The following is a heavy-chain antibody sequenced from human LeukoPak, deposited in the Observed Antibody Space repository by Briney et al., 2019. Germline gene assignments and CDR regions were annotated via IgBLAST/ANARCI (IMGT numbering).Heavy chain of an antibody. CDR2: ISGSGGST. V-gene: IGHV3-23*01. D-gene: IGHD5-18*01. CDR3: AKAAGYSYGYYFDY. CDR1: GFTFTSYG. J-gene: IGHJ4*02. Sequence: PGGSLRLSCAASGFTFTSYGMSWVRQVPGKGLEWVSGISGSGGSTYYVDSVKGRFTISRDNSKNTLYLQMNSLRAEDTAVYYCAKAAGYSYGYYFDYWGQGTLVTVSS.